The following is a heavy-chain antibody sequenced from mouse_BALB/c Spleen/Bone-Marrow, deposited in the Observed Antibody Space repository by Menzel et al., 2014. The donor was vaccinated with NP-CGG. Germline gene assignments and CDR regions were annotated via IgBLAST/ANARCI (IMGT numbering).Heavy chain of an antibody. CDR3: ARGRWYY. CDR1: GYTFSDYT. J-gene: IGHJ2*01. D-gene: IGHD2-3*01. CDR2: VNPNIGGT. Sequence: VHVKQSGPELVKPGASVKISCKPSGYTFSDYTLHWVKQSHGKSLEWIGGVNPNIGGTSYNQKFKGKASLTVNKSSTTAYMELRSLTSDDSAVYYCARGRWYYWGQGTTLTVSS. V-gene: IGHV1-22*01.